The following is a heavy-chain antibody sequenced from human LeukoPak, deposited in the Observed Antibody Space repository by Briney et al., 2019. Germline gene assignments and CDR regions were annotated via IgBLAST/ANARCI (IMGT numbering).Heavy chain of an antibody. Sequence: KTSETLSLTCAVYGGSFRGYYWSWIRQHPGKGLEWIGYIYYSGSTYYNPSLKSRVTISVDTSKNQFSLKLTSVTAADTAVYYCARGVTTTTSYNWFDPWGQGTLVTVSS. J-gene: IGHJ5*02. CDR2: IYYSGST. CDR3: ARGVTTTTSYNWFDP. V-gene: IGHV4-31*11. CDR1: GGSFRGYY. D-gene: IGHD4-17*01.